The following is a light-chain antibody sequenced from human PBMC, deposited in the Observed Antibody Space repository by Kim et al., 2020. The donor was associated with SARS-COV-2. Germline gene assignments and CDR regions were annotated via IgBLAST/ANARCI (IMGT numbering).Light chain of an antibody. V-gene: IGLV2-14*01. CDR2: DVT. Sequence: QSALTQPASVSGSPGQSITISCTGTSSDVGGYNYVSWYQQHPGKAPKLMIYDVTKRPPGVSNRFSGSKSGNTASLTISGLQVEDEAEYYCSSYTGSSTLVFGGGTQLTVL. CDR3: SSYTGSSTLV. CDR1: SSDVGGYNY. J-gene: IGLJ2*01.